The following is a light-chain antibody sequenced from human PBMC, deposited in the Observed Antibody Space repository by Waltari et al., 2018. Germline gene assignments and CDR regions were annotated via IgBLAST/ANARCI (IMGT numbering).Light chain of an antibody. CDR1: QSITTS. CDR3: QQYKSYKT. Sequence: DIQMTQSPSTLSASVGDQVIIACRASQSITTSLAWYQQKPGKAPDVLIYGASNLESGVPSRFSGSGSGTEFTLTISSLQPDDFATYYCQQYKSYKTFGQGTRVEIK. J-gene: IGKJ1*01. V-gene: IGKV1-5*03. CDR2: GAS.